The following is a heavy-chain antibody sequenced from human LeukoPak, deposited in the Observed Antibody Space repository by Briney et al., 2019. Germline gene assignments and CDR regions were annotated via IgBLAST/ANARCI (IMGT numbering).Heavy chain of an antibody. D-gene: IGHD1-7*01. CDR1: GGSISSYY. Sequence: SETLSLTCIVSGGSISSYYWSWIRQPPGKGLEWVGYIYYSGSTNYNPSLKSRVTISVDTSKNQFSLKLSSVTAADTAVYYCARRHLQNWNYGPYYYYYMDVWGKGTTVTVSS. J-gene: IGHJ6*03. CDR2: IYYSGST. CDR3: ARRHLQNWNYGPYYYYYMDV. V-gene: IGHV4-59*01.